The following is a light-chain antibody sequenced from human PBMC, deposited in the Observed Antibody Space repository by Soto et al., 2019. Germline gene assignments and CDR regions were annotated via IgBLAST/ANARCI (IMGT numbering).Light chain of an antibody. V-gene: IGKV3-11*01. Sequence: EIVLTQSPATLSLSPGERATLSCRASQSVSSYLAWYQQKPGQAPRLLIYDASNRATGIPARFSGSGSGTDFTLTISSLEPEDFAVYYCQQRSNWPATFDGGTKLEIK. CDR1: QSVSSY. CDR2: DAS. J-gene: IGKJ4*01. CDR3: QQRSNWPAT.